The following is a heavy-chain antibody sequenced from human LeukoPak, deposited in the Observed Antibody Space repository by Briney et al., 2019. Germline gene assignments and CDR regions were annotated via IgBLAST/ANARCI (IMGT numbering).Heavy chain of an antibody. Sequence: GGSLRLSCAASGFTFSSYSMNWVRQAPGKGLEWVSSISSSSTYIYFADSVKGRFTISRDNAKNSLYLQMNSLRAEDTAVYYCARDLGQYYDTSDNWFDPWGQGTLVTVSS. D-gene: IGHD3-22*01. J-gene: IGHJ5*02. V-gene: IGHV3-21*01. CDR1: GFTFSSYS. CDR3: ARDLGQYYDTSDNWFDP. CDR2: ISSSSTYI.